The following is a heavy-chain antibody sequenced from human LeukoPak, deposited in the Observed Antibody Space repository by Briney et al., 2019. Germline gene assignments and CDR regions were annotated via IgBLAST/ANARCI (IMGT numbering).Heavy chain of an antibody. D-gene: IGHD3-16*02. Sequence: GALRLSCAASGFTFSSYAMSWVRQAPGKGLEWVSAISGSGGSTYYADSVKGRFTISRDNSKNTLYLQMNSLRAEDTAVYYCAKGSTYYDYVWGSYRLGYFDYWGQGTLVTVSS. J-gene: IGHJ4*02. V-gene: IGHV3-23*01. CDR1: GFTFSSYA. CDR2: ISGSGGST. CDR3: AKGSTYYDYVWGSYRLGYFDY.